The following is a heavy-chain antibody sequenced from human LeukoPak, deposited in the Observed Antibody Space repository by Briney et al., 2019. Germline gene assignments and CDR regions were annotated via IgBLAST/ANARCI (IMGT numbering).Heavy chain of an antibody. CDR2: ISYDGSNK. D-gene: IGHD4-17*01. CDR3: AREFDGDYGYSTDY. V-gene: IGHV3-30-3*01. J-gene: IGHJ4*02. Sequence: GGSLRLSCAASGFTFSSYAMHWVRQAPGKGLEWVAVISYDGSNKYYADSVKGRFTISRDNSKNTLYLQMNSLRAEDTAVYYCAREFDGDYGYSTDYWGKGTLVTVSS. CDR1: GFTFSSYA.